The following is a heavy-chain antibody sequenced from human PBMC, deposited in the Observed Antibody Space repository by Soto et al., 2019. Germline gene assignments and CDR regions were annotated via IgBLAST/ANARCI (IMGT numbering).Heavy chain of an antibody. J-gene: IGHJ4*02. CDR1: GFTFSSYG. Sequence: QVQLVESGGGVVQPGRSLRLSCAASGFTFSSYGMHWVRQAPGKGLEWVAVISYDGSNKYYADSVKGRFTISRDNSKNTLYLKRNGLGAKDTPGYYCAKDLRIAVAGPNTPPGYWGQGTLVTVSS. D-gene: IGHD6-19*01. CDR3: AKDLRIAVAGPNTPPGY. CDR2: ISYDGSNK. V-gene: IGHV3-30*18.